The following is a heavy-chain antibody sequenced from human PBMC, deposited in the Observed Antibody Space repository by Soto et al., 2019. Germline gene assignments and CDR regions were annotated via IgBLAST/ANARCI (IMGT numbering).Heavy chain of an antibody. D-gene: IGHD2-2*01. CDR2: IYYSGST. CDR3: ARVVPAALGGDYDY. CDR1: GGSISSSSHY. Sequence: SETLSLTCTVSGGSISSSSHYWGWIRQPPGKGLEWIGSIYYSGSTYYNPSLKSRVTISVDTSKNQFSLKLSSVTAADTAVYYFARVVPAALGGDYDYSGQGTLVTVSS. J-gene: IGHJ4*02. V-gene: IGHV4-39*07.